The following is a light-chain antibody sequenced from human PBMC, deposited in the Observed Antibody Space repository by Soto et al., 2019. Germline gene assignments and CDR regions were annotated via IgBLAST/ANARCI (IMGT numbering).Light chain of an antibody. V-gene: IGKV3-15*01. J-gene: IGKJ2*01. CDR2: GAS. Sequence: EIVMTQSPATLSVSPGERATLSCRASQSVSNTLAWYQQKPGQAPRLLMYGASIRATGIPARFSGGGSGTQFTLTISSLQYEDFAVYYCQPYNNWPYTFGQGIKLEIK. CDR1: QSVSNT. CDR3: QPYNNWPYT.